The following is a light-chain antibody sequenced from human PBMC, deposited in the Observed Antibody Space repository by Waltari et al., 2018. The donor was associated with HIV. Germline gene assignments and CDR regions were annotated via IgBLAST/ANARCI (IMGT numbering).Light chain of an antibody. Sequence: QFVLTQPHSVSAAPGPKATLSCAGSSSNIRTDFASWYQALPGAAPRPLIYDKISRPSDIPERVSGSKSGTSATLTITGLQTGDEADYYCGTWDKTLSVGAFGGGTKLTVL. CDR2: DKI. CDR3: GTWDKTLSVGA. J-gene: IGLJ3*02. V-gene: IGLV1-51*01. CDR1: SSNIRTDF.